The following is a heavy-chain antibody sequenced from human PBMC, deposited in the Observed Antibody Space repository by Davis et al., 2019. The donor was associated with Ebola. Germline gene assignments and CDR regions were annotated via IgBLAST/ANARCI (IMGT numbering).Heavy chain of an antibody. Sequence: GESLKISCAASGFTFSSYAMSWVRQAPGKGLEWVSAISGSVGSTYYADSVKGRFTISRDNSKNTLYLQMNSLRAEDTAVYYCAKDALHPYSSSSVFDNWGQGTLVTVSS. CDR1: GFTFSSYA. J-gene: IGHJ4*02. CDR2: ISGSVGST. CDR3: AKDALHPYSSSSVFDN. V-gene: IGHV3-23*01. D-gene: IGHD6-6*01.